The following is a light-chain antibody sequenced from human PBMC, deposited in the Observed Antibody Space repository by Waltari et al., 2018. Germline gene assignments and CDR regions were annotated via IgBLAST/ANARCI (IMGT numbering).Light chain of an antibody. CDR3: GSYTGSDAWV. CDR1: SNDIGGYDH. CDR2: DVS. J-gene: IGLJ3*02. V-gene: IGLV2-14*03. Sequence: QSALTQPASVSGSPGQSLIISCTGTSNDIGGYDHVSWYQQHPGKAPKLIIYDVSDRPSGVSNRFSGSRSANTASLAISGLLAEDEADYYCGSYTGSDAWVFGGGTKVTVL.